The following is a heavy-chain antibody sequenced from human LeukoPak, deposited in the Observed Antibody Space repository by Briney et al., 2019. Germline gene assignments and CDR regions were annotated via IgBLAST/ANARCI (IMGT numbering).Heavy chain of an antibody. CDR1: AVSMSPYY. CDR2: VYYSGST. V-gene: IGHV4-59*01. J-gene: IGHJ4*02. Sequence: PSETLSLTCSVSAVSMSPYYWSWIRQPPGKGLEWIGFVYYSGSTNYNPSLKSRVTISVDTSRKQFSLNVKSVTAADTAVYYCASQRQDTNACFDYWGQGALVTVSS. CDR3: ASQRQDTNACFDY. D-gene: IGHD6-25*01.